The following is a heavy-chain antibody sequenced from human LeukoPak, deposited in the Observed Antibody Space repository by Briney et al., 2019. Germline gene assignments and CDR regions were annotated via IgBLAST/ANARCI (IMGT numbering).Heavy chain of an antibody. D-gene: IGHD5-24*01. V-gene: IGHV3-74*01. CDR1: GFTFSSYE. CDR3: ARDKEMATINWLDP. J-gene: IGHJ5*02. CDR2: INSDGSST. Sequence: GGSLRLSCAASGFTFSSYEMNWVRQAPGKGLVWVSRINSDGSSTSYADSMKGRFTISRDNAKNSLYLQMNSLRAEDTAVYYCARDKEMATINWLDPWGQGTLVTVSS.